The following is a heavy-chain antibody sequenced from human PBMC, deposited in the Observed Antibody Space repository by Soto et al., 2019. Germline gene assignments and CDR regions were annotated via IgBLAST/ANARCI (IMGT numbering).Heavy chain of an antibody. CDR1: GFSFSNYA. CDR3: TRDRLRITIFGVARQPRYGMDV. D-gene: IGHD3-3*01. Sequence: PGGSLRLSCAASGFSFSNYAMHWVRQAPGKGLEWVAVIWYDGSNKYYADSVKGRFTISKDNSQTTVYLQMNSLRAEDSAVYYCTRDRLRITIFGVARQPRYGMDVWGQGTTVTVSS. V-gene: IGHV3-33*01. CDR2: IWYDGSNK. J-gene: IGHJ6*02.